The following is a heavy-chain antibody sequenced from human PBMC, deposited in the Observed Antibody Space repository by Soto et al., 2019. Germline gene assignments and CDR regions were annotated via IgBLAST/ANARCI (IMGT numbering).Heavy chain of an antibody. CDR1: GGSISSYY. CDR3: ARGVPRGYYYYGMDV. Sequence: PSETLSLTCTVSGGSISSYYWSWIRQPPGKGLEWIGYIYYSGSTYYNPSLKSRVTISVDTSKNQFSLKLSSVTAADTAVYYCARGVPRGYYYYGMDVWGQGTTVTVSS. V-gene: IGHV4-59*06. D-gene: IGHD3-10*01. J-gene: IGHJ6*02. CDR2: IYYSGST.